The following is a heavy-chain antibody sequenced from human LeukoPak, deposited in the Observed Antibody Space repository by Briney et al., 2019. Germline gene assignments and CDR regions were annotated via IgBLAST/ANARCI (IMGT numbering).Heavy chain of an antibody. D-gene: IGHD3-16*01. J-gene: IGHJ6*02. V-gene: IGHV4-59*12. CDR3: ARDRRLGESRYYYYGMDV. Sequence: PSETLSLTCTVSGGSISSYYWSWIRQPPGKGLEWLGYIYYSGSTYYNPSLKSRVTISVDTSKNQFSLKLSSVTAADTAVYYCARDRRLGESRYYYYGMDVWGQGTTVTVSS. CDR1: GGSISSYY. CDR2: IYYSGST.